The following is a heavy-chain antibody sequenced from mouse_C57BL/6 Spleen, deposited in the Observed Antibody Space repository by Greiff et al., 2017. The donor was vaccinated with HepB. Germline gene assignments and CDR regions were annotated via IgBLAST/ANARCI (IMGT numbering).Heavy chain of an antibody. CDR3: ASIYYGNYEFAY. Sequence: QVQLQQSGAELVKPGASVKISCKASGYAFSSYWMNWVKQRPGKGLEWIGQIYPGDGDTNYNGKFKGKATLTADKSSSTAYMQLSSLTSEDSAVYFCASIYYGNYEFAYWGQGTLVTVSA. J-gene: IGHJ3*01. CDR1: GYAFSSYW. D-gene: IGHD2-1*01. V-gene: IGHV1-80*01. CDR2: IYPGDGDT.